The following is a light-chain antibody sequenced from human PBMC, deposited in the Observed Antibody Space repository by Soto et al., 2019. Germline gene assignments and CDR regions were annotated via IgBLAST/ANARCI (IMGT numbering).Light chain of an antibody. Sequence: IQLTQSPSSLSASVGDRVTTTCRASQGISSYLAWYQQKPGKAPKLLIYAASTLQSGVPSRFSGSGSGTDFTLTISSLQPEDFATYYCQQSYSTPVTFGQGTRLEIK. CDR3: QQSYSTPVT. CDR1: QGISSY. CDR2: AAS. V-gene: IGKV1-9*01. J-gene: IGKJ5*01.